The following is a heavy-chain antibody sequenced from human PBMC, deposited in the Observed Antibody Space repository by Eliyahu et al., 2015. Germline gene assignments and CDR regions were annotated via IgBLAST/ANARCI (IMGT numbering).Heavy chain of an antibody. J-gene: IGHJ3*01. CDR3: ARDRIMYGRSAVGAFDV. CDR1: GGPLSTYG. D-gene: IGHD4-17*01. CDR2: IIPISGTS. V-gene: IGHV1-69*01. Sequence: EVKNPGSSVXVSCKASGGPLSTYGISWVRQAPGQGLEWMGGIIPISGTSNYAQRFQGRTIINADESATTVYMELSSLRSEDTAFYFCARDRIMYGRSAVGAFDVWGQGTMVIVSS.